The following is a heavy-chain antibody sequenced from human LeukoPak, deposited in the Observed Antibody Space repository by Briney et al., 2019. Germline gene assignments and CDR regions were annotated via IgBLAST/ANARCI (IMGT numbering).Heavy chain of an antibody. Sequence: SETLSLTCTVSGGSISSSSYYWGWIRQPPGKGLEWIGSIYYSGSTYYNPSLKSRVTISVDTSKNQFSLKLSSVTAADTAVYYCASRLTDIVVVPAAPVGWFDPWGQGTLVTVSS. CDR2: IYYSGST. D-gene: IGHD2-2*01. CDR1: GGSISSSSYY. J-gene: IGHJ5*02. CDR3: ASRLTDIVVVPAAPVGWFDP. V-gene: IGHV4-39*01.